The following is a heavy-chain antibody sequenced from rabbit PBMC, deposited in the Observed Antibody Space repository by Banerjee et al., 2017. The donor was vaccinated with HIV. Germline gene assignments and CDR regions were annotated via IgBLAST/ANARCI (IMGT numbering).Heavy chain of an antibody. J-gene: IGHJ4*01. CDR3: ARATRTMLINL. V-gene: IGHV1S40*01. CDR1: GFDFSDYY. D-gene: IGHD2-1*01. Sequence: QSLEESGGDLVKPGGSLKLSCKASGFDFSDYYMTWVRQAPGKGLEWIACIYTGSSGTTYYASWAKGRFTISKTSSTTVTLQMTSLTAADTATYFCARATRTMLINLWGPGTLVTVS. CDR2: IYTGSSGTT.